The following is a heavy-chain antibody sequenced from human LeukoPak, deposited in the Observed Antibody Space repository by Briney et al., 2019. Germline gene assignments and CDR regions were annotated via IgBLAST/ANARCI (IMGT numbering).Heavy chain of an antibody. J-gene: IGHJ4*02. CDR2: ISGSGGST. Sequence: GGSLRLSCAASGFTFSSYAMSWVRQAPGKGLEWISAISGSGGSTNYADSVKGRFTISRDNSKNTLYLQMNSLRAEDTAVYYCAKARPALDGYTRPGYWGQGTRLTVPS. V-gene: IGHV3-23*01. D-gene: IGHD5-24*01. CDR1: GFTFSSYA. CDR3: AKARPALDGYTRPGY.